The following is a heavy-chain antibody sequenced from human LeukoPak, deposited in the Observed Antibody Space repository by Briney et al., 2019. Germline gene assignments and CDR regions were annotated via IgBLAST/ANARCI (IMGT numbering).Heavy chain of an antibody. D-gene: IGHD4-17*01. CDR3: AREGTVTTGSDY. J-gene: IGHJ4*02. CDR2: IYYSGST. V-gene: IGHV4-59*01. CDR1: GGSISSYY. Sequence: PSETLSLTCTVSGGSISSYYWSWIRQPPGKGLEWIGYIYYSGSTNYNPSLKRRVTISVDTSKNQFSLKLSSVTAADTAVYYCAREGTVTTGSDYWGQGTLVTVSS.